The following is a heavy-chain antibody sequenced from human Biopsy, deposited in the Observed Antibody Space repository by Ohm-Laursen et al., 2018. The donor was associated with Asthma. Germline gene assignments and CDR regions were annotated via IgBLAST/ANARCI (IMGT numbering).Heavy chain of an antibody. D-gene: IGHD3-10*01. CDR2: ISVYNGNT. CDR3: ARAVDYSHYYGIDV. J-gene: IGHJ6*02. V-gene: IGHV1-18*01. Sequence: SVKVSCKPSGYTFNSAGITWVRQTPGQGLEWVGWISVYNGNTKVAQKLQDRVTMITDTSTSTAYMELRSLRSDDTAVYFCARAVDYSHYYGIDVWGQGTTVTVS. CDR1: GYTFNSAG.